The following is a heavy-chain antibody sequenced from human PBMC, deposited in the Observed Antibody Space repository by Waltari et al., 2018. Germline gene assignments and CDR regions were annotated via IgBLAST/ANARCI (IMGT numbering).Heavy chain of an antibody. CDR3: AGGDYYDSSGYYYGRFDFDY. D-gene: IGHD3-22*01. V-gene: IGHV1-69*02. CDR2: IIPILGIA. J-gene: IGHJ4*02. CDR1: GGTFSSYT. Sequence: QVQLVQSGAEVKKPGSSVKVSCKASGGTFSSYTTSWVRQAPGQGLEWMGRIIPILGIANYAQKFQGRVTITADKSTSTAYMELSSLRSEDTAVYYCAGGDYYDSSGYYYGRFDFDYWGQGTLVTVSS.